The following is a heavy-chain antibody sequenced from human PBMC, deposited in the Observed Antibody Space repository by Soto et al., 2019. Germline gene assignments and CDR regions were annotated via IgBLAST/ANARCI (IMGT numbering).Heavy chain of an antibody. V-gene: IGHV4-59*01. CDR1: GDSLINYY. Sequence: SETLSLTCSVSGDSLINYYWSWIRQPPGKGLEWIGYISYSGSTNYNPSLKSRVTILVETSKNQFSLRLSSVTAADTAVYYCARVLKGGNSYGYVDHWGQGTLVNVSS. J-gene: IGHJ4*02. CDR3: ARVLKGGNSYGYVDH. D-gene: IGHD5-18*01. CDR2: ISYSGST.